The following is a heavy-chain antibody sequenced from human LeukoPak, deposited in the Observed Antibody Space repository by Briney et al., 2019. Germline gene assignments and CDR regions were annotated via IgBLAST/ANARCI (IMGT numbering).Heavy chain of an antibody. CDR1: GFTFSSYE. J-gene: IGHJ4*02. D-gene: IGHD3-22*01. V-gene: IGHV3-48*03. Sequence: GGSLRLSCAASGFTFSSYEMNWVRQAPGKGLEWVSYISSSGSTIYYADSVKGRFTISRDNAKNSLYLQMNSLRAEDTAVYYCAREIDYYDSSGYYSDYFDYWGQGTLVTVSS. CDR3: AREIDYYDSSGYYSDYFDY. CDR2: ISSSGSTI.